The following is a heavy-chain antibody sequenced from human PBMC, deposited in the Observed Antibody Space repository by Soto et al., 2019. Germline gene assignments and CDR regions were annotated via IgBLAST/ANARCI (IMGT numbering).Heavy chain of an antibody. CDR2: IYTSGST. CDR1: GGSISSYY. V-gene: IGHV4-4*07. J-gene: IGHJ3*02. CDR3: ARESYSSGWTDIDAFDI. Sequence: SETLSLTCTVSGGSISSYYWSWIRQPAGKGLEWIGRIYTSGSTDYNPSLKSRVTMSVDTSKNQFSLKLSSVTAADTAVYYCARESYSSGWTDIDAFDIWGQGTMVTVSS. D-gene: IGHD6-19*01.